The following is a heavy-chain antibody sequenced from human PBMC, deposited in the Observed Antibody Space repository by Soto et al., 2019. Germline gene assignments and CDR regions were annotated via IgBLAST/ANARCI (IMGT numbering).Heavy chain of an antibody. D-gene: IGHD3-10*01. CDR1: GGSISSYY. CDR2: IYYSGST. J-gene: IGHJ3*02. V-gene: IGHV4-59*01. CDR3: ARRYGSAFDI. Sequence: SQTLSLTCTVSGGSISSYYWSWIRQPPGKGLEWIGYIYYSGSTNYNPSLKSRVTISVDTSKNQFSLKLSSGTAADTAVYYCARRYGSAFDIWGQGTMVTVSS.